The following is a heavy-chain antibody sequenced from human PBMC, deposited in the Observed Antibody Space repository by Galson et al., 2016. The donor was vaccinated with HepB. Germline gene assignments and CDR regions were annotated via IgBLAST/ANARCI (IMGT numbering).Heavy chain of an antibody. J-gene: IGHJ4*02. Sequence: SLRLSCAASGFTFSSYGMHWGRQAPGKGLEWVAVIWHDGSSKYYADSVKGRFTISRDNSKNMLYLQMNSLRAEDPALYYRAKDLGPRSYYYGSGSYYPTLDYWGQGTLVTVSS. CDR1: GFTFSSYG. CDR2: IWHDGSSK. CDR3: AKDLGPRSYYYGSGSYYPTLDY. D-gene: IGHD3-10*01. V-gene: IGHV3-33*06.